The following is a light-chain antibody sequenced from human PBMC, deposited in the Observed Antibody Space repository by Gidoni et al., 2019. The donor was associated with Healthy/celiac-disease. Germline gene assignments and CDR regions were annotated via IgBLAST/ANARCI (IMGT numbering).Light chain of an antibody. CDR2: DAS. CDR3: QQYNSYSGT. CDR1: QGISSW. V-gene: IGKV1-5*01. J-gene: IGKJ1*01. Sequence: DIQMTQSPSTLSASVGDRVTITCRASQGISSWLAWYQQKPGKAPKLMIYDASSLESGVPSRFSGSGSGTEFTLTISSLQPDDFATYYCQQYNSYSGTFGQGTKVEIK.